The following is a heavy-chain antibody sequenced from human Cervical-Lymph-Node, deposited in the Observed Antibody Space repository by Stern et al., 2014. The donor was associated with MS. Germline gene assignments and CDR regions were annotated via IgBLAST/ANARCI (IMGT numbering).Heavy chain of an antibody. CDR1: GDSVSSNRAT. Sequence: QQSGPGLVKPSQTLSLTCAISGDSVSSNRATWSWIRQSPSRGLEWLGRTYHRSRWYYDYALSVKSRVTISPDTSKNQFSLWLNSVTPEDTAVYYCARDVSSSPDAFDTWGQGTMVTVSS. CDR3: ARDVSSSPDAFDT. J-gene: IGHJ3*02. V-gene: IGHV6-1*01. D-gene: IGHD6-6*01. CDR2: TYHRSRWYY.